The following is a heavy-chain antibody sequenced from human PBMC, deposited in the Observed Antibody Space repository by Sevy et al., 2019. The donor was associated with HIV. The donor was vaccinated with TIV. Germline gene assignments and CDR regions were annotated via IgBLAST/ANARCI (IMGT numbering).Heavy chain of an antibody. D-gene: IGHD3-16*02. CDR1: GDSISSYY. CDR3: AREAYDYVWGSYRQNWYFDL. CDR2: IYTSGST. Sequence: SETLSLTCTVSGDSISSYYWSWIRQPAGKGLEWIGRIYTSGSTNYNPSLKSRVTMSVDTSKNQFSLKLSSVTAADTAVYYCAREAYDYVWGSYRQNWYFDLWGRGTLVTVSS. J-gene: IGHJ2*01. V-gene: IGHV4-4*07.